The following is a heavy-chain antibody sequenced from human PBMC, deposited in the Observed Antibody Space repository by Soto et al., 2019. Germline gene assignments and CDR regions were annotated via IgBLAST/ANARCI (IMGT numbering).Heavy chain of an antibody. V-gene: IGHV3-30-3*01. CDR3: ASGGGMDIVDAFDI. CDR1: GFTFSSYA. J-gene: IGHJ3*02. CDR2: ISYDGSNK. Sequence: VQLVESGGGLVQPGGSLRLSCAASGFTFSSYAMHWVRQAPGKGLEWVAVISYDGSNKYYADSVKGRFTISRDNSKNTLYLQMNSLRAEDTAVYYCASGGGMDIVDAFDIWGQGTMVTVSS. D-gene: IGHD2-2*03.